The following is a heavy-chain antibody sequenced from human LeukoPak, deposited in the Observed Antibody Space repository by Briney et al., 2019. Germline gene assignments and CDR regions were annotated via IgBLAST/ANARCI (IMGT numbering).Heavy chain of an antibody. V-gene: IGHV3-49*04. CDR2: IRSKAYGGTT. D-gene: IGHD5-12*01. Sequence: GGSLRLSCTASGFTFGDYAMSWVRQAPGKGLEWVGFIRSKAYGGTTEYAASVKGRFTISRDDSKSIAYLQMNSLKTEDTAVYYCGSGYAVSYWGRGTLVTVSS. CDR1: GFTFGDYA. J-gene: IGHJ4*02. CDR3: GSGYAVSY.